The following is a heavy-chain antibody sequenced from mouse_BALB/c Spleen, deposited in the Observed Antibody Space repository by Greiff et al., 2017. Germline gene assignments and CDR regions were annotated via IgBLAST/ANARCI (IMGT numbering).Heavy chain of an antibody. D-gene: IGHD1-1*01. CDR2: ISDGGSYT. Sequence: EVQRVESGGGLVKPGGSLKLSCAASGFTFSDYYMYWVRQTPEKRLEWVATISDGGSYTYYPDSVKGRFTISRDNAKNNLYLQMSSLKSEDTAMYYCAREKGITTVVAFDYWGQGTTLTVSS. CDR1: GFTFSDYY. J-gene: IGHJ2*01. CDR3: AREKGITTVVAFDY. V-gene: IGHV5-4*02.